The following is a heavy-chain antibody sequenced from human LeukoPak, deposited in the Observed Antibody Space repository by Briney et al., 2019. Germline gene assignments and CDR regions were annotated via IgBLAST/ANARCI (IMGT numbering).Heavy chain of an antibody. J-gene: IGHJ4*02. CDR1: GFTFSSYS. CDR3: ARWTYCGGDCYSPYYFDY. D-gene: IGHD2-21*02. Sequence: GGSLRLSCAASGFTFSSYSMNWVRQAPGKGLEWVSSISSSSSHIYYADSVKGRFTISRDNAKNSLYLQMNSLRAEDTAVYYCARWTYCGGDCYSPYYFDYWGQGTLVTVSS. V-gene: IGHV3-21*01. CDR2: ISSSSSHI.